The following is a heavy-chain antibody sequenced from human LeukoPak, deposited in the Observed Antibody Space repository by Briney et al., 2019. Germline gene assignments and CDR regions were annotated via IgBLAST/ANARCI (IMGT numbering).Heavy chain of an antibody. CDR2: FEPGDSDT. CDR1: GYSFTSYW. V-gene: IGHV5-51*01. Sequence: GGSLKISCKGSGYSFTSYWIGWVRQLPGKGLEWMGIFEPGDSDTRYRPSFQGQVTISADKSISTAYLQWSSLKASDTAMYYCARLPSRLLWFGEHGYYFDYWGQGTLVTVSS. CDR3: ARLPSRLLWFGEHGYYFDY. J-gene: IGHJ4*02. D-gene: IGHD3-10*01.